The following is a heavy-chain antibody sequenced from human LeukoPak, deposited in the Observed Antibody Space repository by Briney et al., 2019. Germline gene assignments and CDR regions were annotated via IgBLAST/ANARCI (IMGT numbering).Heavy chain of an antibody. D-gene: IGHD1-26*01. CDR2: ISAYNGNT. CDR3: ARTVVGATHEAFDY. J-gene: IGHJ4*02. Sequence: ASVKVSCKASGYTFTSYGISWVRQAPGQGLEWIGWISAYNGNTNYAQKLQGRVTMTTDTSTSTAYMELRSLRSDHTAVYYCARTVVGATHEAFDYWGQGTLVTVSS. CDR1: GYTFTSYG. V-gene: IGHV1-18*01.